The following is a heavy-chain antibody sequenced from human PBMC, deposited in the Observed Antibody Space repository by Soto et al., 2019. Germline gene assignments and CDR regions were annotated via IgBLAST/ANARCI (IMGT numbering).Heavy chain of an antibody. V-gene: IGHV3-30-3*01. CDR2: ISYDGSNK. J-gene: IGHJ6*02. CDR1: GFTFSSYA. D-gene: IGHD3-22*01. CDR3: ARAVYDSSGYYRNLYYYGMDV. Sequence: GGSLRLSCAASGFTFSSYAMHWVRQAPGKGLEWVAVISYDGSNKYYADSVKGRFTISRDNSKNTLYLQMNSLRAEDTAVYYCARAVYDSSGYYRNLYYYGMDVWGQGTTVTVSS.